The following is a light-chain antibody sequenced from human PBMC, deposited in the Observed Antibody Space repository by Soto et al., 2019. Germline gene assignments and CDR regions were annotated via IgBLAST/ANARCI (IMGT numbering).Light chain of an antibody. V-gene: IGLV4-69*01. CDR2: VNSGGSH. Sequence: QTVVTQSPSASASLGASVKLTCTLSSGHSNYAIAWHQQQPEKGPRYLMKVNSGGSHIKGDGIPDRFSGSSSGAERYLFISSLQSEDEAVYYCQTWGTGSAIVVFGGGTQLTVL. CDR3: QTWGTGSAIVV. CDR1: SGHSNYA. J-gene: IGLJ7*01.